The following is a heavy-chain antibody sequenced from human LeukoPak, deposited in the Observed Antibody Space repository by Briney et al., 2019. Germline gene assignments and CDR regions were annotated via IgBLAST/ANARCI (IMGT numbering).Heavy chain of an antibody. J-gene: IGHJ3*02. CDR1: GFTFSDYY. D-gene: IGHD3-16*01. CDR2: ISDSGSSI. Sequence: SGGSLRLSCAASGFTFSDYYMNWIRQAPGKGLEWVSYISDSGSSIYYADSVKGRFTISRDNTMNSLYLQMSSLRVEDTAVNYFARARLMINGAFDIWGQGTMVTVSS. CDR3: ARARLMINGAFDI. V-gene: IGHV3-11*01.